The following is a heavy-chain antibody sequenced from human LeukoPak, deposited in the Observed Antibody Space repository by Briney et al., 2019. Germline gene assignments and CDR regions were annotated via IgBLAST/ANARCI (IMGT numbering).Heavy chain of an antibody. Sequence: SETLSLTCTVSGGSISSYYWSWIRQPPGKGLEWIGYIYYSGGTNYNPSLKSRVTISVDTSKNQFSLKLSSVTAADTAVYYCARHGGGWFDPWGQGTLVTVSS. J-gene: IGHJ5*02. CDR2: IYYSGGT. CDR3: ARHGGGWFDP. CDR1: GGSISSYY. D-gene: IGHD3-16*01. V-gene: IGHV4-59*08.